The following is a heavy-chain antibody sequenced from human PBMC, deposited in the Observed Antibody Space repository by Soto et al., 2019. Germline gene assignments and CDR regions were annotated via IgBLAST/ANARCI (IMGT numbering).Heavy chain of an antibody. CDR1: GFSLSTSGVG. J-gene: IGHJ5*02. D-gene: IGHD3-10*01. CDR3: AHSPPYMVRGVIKGFWFDP. Sequence: QITLKESGPTLVKPTQTLTLTCTFSGFSLSTSGVGVGWIRQPPGKALEWLALIYWDDDKRYSPSLKSRLTITKDTAKNQVVLTMTNMDPVDTATYYCAHSPPYMVRGVIKGFWFDPCGQGTLVTVSS. CDR2: IYWDDDK. V-gene: IGHV2-5*02.